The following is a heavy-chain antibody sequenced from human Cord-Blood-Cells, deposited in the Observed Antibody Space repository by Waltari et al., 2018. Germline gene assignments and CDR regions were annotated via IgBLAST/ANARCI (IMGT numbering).Heavy chain of an antibody. CDR2: ISSSSSYI. V-gene: IGHV3-21*01. CDR1: GVTFSSYS. Sequence: EVQLVESGGGLVKPGGSLRLSCAASGVTFSSYSMNWVRQAPGKGLEWVPSISSSSSYIYYADSVKGVFTISSDNAKNSLYLQMNSRRAEDTAVYYCARDGPFAVGDYYYYGMDVWGQGTTVTVSS. CDR3: ARDGPFAVGDYYYYGMDV. D-gene: IGHD2-2*01. J-gene: IGHJ6*02.